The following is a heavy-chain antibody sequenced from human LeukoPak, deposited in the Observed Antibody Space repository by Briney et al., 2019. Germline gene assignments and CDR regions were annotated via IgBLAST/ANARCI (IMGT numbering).Heavy chain of an antibody. D-gene: IGHD1-26*01. J-gene: IGHJ4*02. CDR2: ISTSGST. Sequence: SETLSLTCTVSGGSVSSGSYHWSWIRQPAGKGLEWIGRISTSGSTNYNPSLKSRVTISRDTSKNQFSLKLSSVTAADTAVYYCASQVGYFDYWGQGTLVTVSS. CDR1: GGSVSSGSYH. V-gene: IGHV4-61*02. CDR3: ASQVGYFDY.